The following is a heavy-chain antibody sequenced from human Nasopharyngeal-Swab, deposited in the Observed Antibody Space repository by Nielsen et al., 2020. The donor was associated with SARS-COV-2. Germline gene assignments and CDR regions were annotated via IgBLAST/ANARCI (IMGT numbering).Heavy chain of an antibody. CDR1: GFTFGDYA. D-gene: IGHD1-26*01. J-gene: IGHJ3*02. Sequence: GGSLRLSCTTSGFTFGDYAMSWFRQAPGKGLEWVGFIRRKTYGGAPEYAASAKGRFTIPRDGAESIAYLQMNSLETEDTGVYYRARSVGSFYGQGAFDIWGQGTMVTVSS. V-gene: IGHV3-49*01. CDR2: IRRKTYGGAP. CDR3: ARSVGSFYGQGAFDI.